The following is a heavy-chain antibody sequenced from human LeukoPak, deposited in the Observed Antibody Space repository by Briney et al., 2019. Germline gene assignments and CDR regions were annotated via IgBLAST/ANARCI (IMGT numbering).Heavy chain of an antibody. Sequence: GESLKISCKGSGYSFTSYWIGWVRQMPGKGLEWMGIIYPGDSDTRYSPSFQGQVTISADKSISTAYLQWSSLKASDTAMYYCARQRPSSLYYYDSSGYFDYWGQGTLVTVSS. CDR1: GYSFTSYW. V-gene: IGHV5-51*01. D-gene: IGHD3-22*01. CDR2: IYPGDSDT. J-gene: IGHJ4*02. CDR3: ARQRPSSLYYYDSSGYFDY.